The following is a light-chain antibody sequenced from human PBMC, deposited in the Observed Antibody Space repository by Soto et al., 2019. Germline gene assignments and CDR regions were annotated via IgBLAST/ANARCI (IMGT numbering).Light chain of an antibody. CDR2: GAF. V-gene: IGKV3-15*01. J-gene: IGKJ1*01. Sequence: EIVMTQSPVTLSVSPGERATLSCRASQSVSSNLAWYQQKPGQAPSLLIYGAFTRATGIPARFSGSGSGTEFTLTISSLQSEDFAVYYCQQYNNWLWTFGQGTKVDIK. CDR3: QQYNNWLWT. CDR1: QSVSSN.